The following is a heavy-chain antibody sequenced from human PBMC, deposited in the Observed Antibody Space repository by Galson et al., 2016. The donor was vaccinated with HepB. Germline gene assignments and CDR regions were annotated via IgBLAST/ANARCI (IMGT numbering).Heavy chain of an antibody. D-gene: IGHD5-24*01. J-gene: IGHJ4*02. Sequence: SLRLSCAVSGFMFSSYDMHWVRQAPGKGPEWVAVIRYDGSNIDYIDSVKGRFTISRDNFKSTLYLQMNSLRAEDTAVYYCARVRFTGYNYFEYWGQGALVTGSS. CDR1: GFMFSSYD. CDR2: IRYDGSNI. V-gene: IGHV3-33*01. CDR3: ARVRFTGYNYFEY.